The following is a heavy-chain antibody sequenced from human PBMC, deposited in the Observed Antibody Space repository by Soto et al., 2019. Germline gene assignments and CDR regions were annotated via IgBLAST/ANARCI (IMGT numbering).Heavy chain of an antibody. CDR1: GGTFSTYA. J-gene: IGHJ4*02. CDR2: IIPMFGTA. Sequence: QVQLVQSGAEVKKPESSVKVSCKAPGGTFSTYAISWVRQAPGQGLEWMGGIIPMFGTANYAQRFQDRVTITADESTNTVYMELRSLRSEDRAVYFCASGIQLWLRRINNGYSGWGQGTLVNVSS. V-gene: IGHV1-69*12. D-gene: IGHD5-18*01. CDR3: ASGIQLWLRRINNGYSG.